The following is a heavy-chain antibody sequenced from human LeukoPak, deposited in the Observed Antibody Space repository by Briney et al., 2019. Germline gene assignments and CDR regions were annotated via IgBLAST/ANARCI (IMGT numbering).Heavy chain of an antibody. Sequence: GGSLRLSCAASGFTFSSYGMHWVRQAPGKGLEWVAVISYDGSNKYYADSVKGRFTISRDNSKNTLYLQMNSLRAEDTAVYYCAKAMAGWPAYNPFDYWGQGTLVTVSS. CDR2: ISYDGSNK. CDR1: GFTFSSYG. CDR3: AKAMAGWPAYNPFDY. J-gene: IGHJ4*02. V-gene: IGHV3-30*18. D-gene: IGHD3-16*01.